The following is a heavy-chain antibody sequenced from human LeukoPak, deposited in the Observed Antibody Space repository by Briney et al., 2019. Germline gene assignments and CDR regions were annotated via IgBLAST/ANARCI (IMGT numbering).Heavy chain of an antibody. D-gene: IGHD6-19*01. CDR2: IYYSGST. Sequence: SETLSLTCTVSGGSISSYYWSWIRQPPGKVLEWIGYIYYSGSTNYNPSLKSRVTISVDTSKNQFSLKLSSVTAADTAVYYCARDREIAVAGTGFDYWGQGTLVTVSS. CDR3: ARDREIAVAGTGFDY. CDR1: GGSISSYY. J-gene: IGHJ4*02. V-gene: IGHV4-59*01.